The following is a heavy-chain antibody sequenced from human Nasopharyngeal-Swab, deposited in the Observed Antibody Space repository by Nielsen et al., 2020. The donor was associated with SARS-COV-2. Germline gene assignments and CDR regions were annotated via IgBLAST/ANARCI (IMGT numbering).Heavy chain of an antibody. D-gene: IGHD1-26*01. V-gene: IGHV1-2*04. Sequence: ASVKVSCKASGYTSIGYYMHWVRQAPGQGLEWMGWINPNSGGTNYAQKFQGWVTMTRDTSISTAYMELSRLRSDDTAVYYCARSGSYSNFDYWGQGTLVTVSS. CDR2: INPNSGGT. CDR1: GYTSIGYY. CDR3: ARSGSYSNFDY. J-gene: IGHJ4*02.